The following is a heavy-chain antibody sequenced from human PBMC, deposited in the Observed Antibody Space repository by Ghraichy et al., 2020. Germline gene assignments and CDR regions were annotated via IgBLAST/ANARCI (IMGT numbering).Heavy chain of an antibody. V-gene: IGHV1-2*02. Sequence: VKVSCKASGYTFTGYYMHWVRQAPGQGLEWMGWINPNSGGTNYAQKFQGRVTMTRDTSISTAYMELSRLRSDDTAVYYCARDRYDLVVPAATNWFDPWGQGTLVTVSS. CDR3: ARDRYDLVVPAATNWFDP. D-gene: IGHD2-2*01. CDR2: INPNSGGT. J-gene: IGHJ5*02. CDR1: GYTFTGYY.